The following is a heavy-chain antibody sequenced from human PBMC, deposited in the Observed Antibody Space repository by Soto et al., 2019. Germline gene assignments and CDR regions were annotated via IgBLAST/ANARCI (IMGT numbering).Heavy chain of an antibody. CDR1: GFSLSTSGVG. CDR3: ARTINYDYSNYDWFDP. D-gene: IGHD4-4*01. Sequence: SGPTLVNPTQTLTLTCTFSGFSLSTSGVGVGWIRQPPGKALEWLALIYWNDDKRYSPSLKSRLTITKDTSKNQVVLTMTNMDPVDTATYYCARTINYDYSNYDWFDPWGQGTLVTVSS. V-gene: IGHV2-5*01. J-gene: IGHJ5*02. CDR2: IYWNDDK.